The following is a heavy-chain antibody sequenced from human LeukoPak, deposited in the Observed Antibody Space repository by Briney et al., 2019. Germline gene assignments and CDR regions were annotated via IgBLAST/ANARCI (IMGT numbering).Heavy chain of an antibody. CDR2: ISWNSGSI. CDR1: GFTFDDYA. D-gene: IGHD6-13*01. J-gene: IGHJ6*02. Sequence: PGGSLRLSCAASGFTFDDYAMHWVRQAPGKGLEWVSGISWNSGSIGYADSVKGRFTISRDNAKNSLYLQMNSLRTEDTALYYCAKDMGAHYSSSWYHYYYYGMDVWGQGTTVTVSS. CDR3: AKDMGAHYSSSWYHYYYYGMDV. V-gene: IGHV3-9*01.